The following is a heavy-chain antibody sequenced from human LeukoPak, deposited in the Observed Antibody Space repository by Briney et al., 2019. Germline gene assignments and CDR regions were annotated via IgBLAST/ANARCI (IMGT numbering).Heavy chain of an antibody. CDR3: AKEMGIAARGAFDI. V-gene: IGHV3-9*03. CDR2: ISWNSGSI. Sequence: GGSLRLSCAASGFTFDDYAMHWVRQAPGKGLEWVSGISWNSGSIGYADSVKGRFTISRDNAKNSLYLQMNSLRAEDMALYYCAKEMGIAARGAFDIWGQGTMVTVSS. CDR1: GFTFDDYA. D-gene: IGHD6-6*01. J-gene: IGHJ3*02.